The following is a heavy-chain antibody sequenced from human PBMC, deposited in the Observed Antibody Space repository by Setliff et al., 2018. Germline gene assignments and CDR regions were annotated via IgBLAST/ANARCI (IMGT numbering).Heavy chain of an antibody. J-gene: IGHJ3*02. D-gene: IGHD2-15*01. V-gene: IGHV4-39*07. Sequence: SETLSLTCTVSDASIGGSGYYWGWIRQPPGKGPEWIGNIHYSGSTHYNPSLKSRVTISVDTSKNQFSLKLSSVTAADTAVYYCARGADTVVAPYDAFDIWGQGTMVTVSS. CDR3: ARGADTVVAPYDAFDI. CDR1: DASIGGSGYY. CDR2: IHYSGST.